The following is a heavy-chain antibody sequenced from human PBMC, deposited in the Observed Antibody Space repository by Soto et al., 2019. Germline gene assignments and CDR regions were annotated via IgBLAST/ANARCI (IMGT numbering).Heavy chain of an antibody. J-gene: IGHJ4*02. CDR3: AKNVEEVVPAAYYIWGSYIASDLKYYFDY. V-gene: IGHV3-23*01. CDR1: GFTFSSYA. Sequence: GGSLRLSCAASGFTFSSYAMSWVRQAPGKGLEWVSAISGSGGSTYYADSVKGRFTNSRDNSKNTLYLQMNSLRAEDTAVYYCAKNVEEVVPAAYYIWGSYIASDLKYYFDYWGQGTLVTVSS. CDR2: ISGSGGST. D-gene: IGHD2-2*01.